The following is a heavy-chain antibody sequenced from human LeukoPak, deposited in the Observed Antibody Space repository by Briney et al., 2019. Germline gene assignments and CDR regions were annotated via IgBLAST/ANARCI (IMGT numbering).Heavy chain of an antibody. CDR2: ISGSGGST. CDR1: GFTFSSSA. CDR3: ARHRRAAAGGGFDP. Sequence: GGSLRLSCAASGFTFSSSAMSWVRQAPGKGLEWVSAISGSGGSTYYADSVKGRFTISRDNSKNTLYLQMNSLRAEDTAVYYCARHRRAAAGGGFDPWGQGTLVTVSS. D-gene: IGHD6-13*01. J-gene: IGHJ5*02. V-gene: IGHV3-23*01.